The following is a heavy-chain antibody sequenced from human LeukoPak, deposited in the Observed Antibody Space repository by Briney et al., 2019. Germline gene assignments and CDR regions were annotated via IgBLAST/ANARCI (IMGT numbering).Heavy chain of an antibody. CDR1: GGSFSGYY. Sequence: PSETLSLTCAVYGGSFSGYYWSWIRQPPGKGLEWIGEINHSGSTNYNPSLKSRVTISVDTSKNQSSLKLSSVTAADTAVYYCARGRTMVRGVSYFDNWGQGTLVTVSS. J-gene: IGHJ4*02. CDR3: ARGRTMVRGVSYFDN. D-gene: IGHD3-10*01. CDR2: INHSGST. V-gene: IGHV4-34*01.